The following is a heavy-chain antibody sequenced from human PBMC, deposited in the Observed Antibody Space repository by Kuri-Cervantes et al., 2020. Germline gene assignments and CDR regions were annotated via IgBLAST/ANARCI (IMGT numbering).Heavy chain of an antibody. V-gene: IGHV1-8*01. J-gene: IGHJ6*02. CDR2: MNPNSGNT. CDR3: ARGLPRGVVTPSYYYYGLDV. Sequence: ASVKVSCKVSGYTLTELSMHWVRQATGQGLEWMGWMNPNSGNTGYAQKFQGRVTMTRNTSISTAYMELSSLRSEDTAVYYCARGLPRGVVTPSYYYYGLDVWGQGTTVTVSS. D-gene: IGHD3-3*01. CDR1: GYTLTELS.